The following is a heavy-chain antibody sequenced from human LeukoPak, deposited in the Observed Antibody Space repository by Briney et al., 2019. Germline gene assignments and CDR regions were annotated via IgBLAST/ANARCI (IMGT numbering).Heavy chain of an antibody. CDR1: GFTFSSYS. CDR2: ISSSGTYI. CDR3: ARDRVVTPGTFDY. J-gene: IGHJ4*02. D-gene: IGHD4-23*01. V-gene: IGHV3-21*01. Sequence: GGSLRLSCAASGFTFSSYSMNWVRQAPGKGLEWVSSISSSGTYIYYADSVKGRSTISRDNAKNSLYLQMNSLRAEDTAVYYCARDRVVTPGTFDYWGQGTLVTVSS.